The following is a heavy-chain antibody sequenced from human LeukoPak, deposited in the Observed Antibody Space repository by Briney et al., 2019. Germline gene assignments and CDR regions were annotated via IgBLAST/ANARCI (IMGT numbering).Heavy chain of an antibody. V-gene: IGHV4-34*01. CDR3: ARGVGSTEDY. Sequence: SETLSLTCAVYGGSFSGDYWSWVRQPPGKGLEWIAEINRSGSSNYNPSLKSRVTISMDTSKNQFSLRLSSVTAADTALYYCARGVGSTEDYWGQRTLVAVSS. CDR1: GGSFSGDY. D-gene: IGHD3-10*01. CDR2: INRSGSS. J-gene: IGHJ4*02.